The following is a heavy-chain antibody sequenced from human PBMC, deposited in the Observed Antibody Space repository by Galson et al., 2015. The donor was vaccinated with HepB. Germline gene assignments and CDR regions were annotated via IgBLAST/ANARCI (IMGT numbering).Heavy chain of an antibody. CDR2: ISYDGGNK. D-gene: IGHD4-23*01. J-gene: IGHJ2*01. CDR1: GFAFSSYT. V-gene: IGHV3-30-3*01. CDR3: ARSNKGLGSGHYGGGYFDL. Sequence: LRLSCAASGFAFSSYTMHWVRQAPDKGLEWVAVISYDGGNKYYADSVKGRFTISRDNSKSTLFLQMNSLRVEDTAVYYFARSNKGLGSGHYGGGYFDLWGRGTLVTVSS.